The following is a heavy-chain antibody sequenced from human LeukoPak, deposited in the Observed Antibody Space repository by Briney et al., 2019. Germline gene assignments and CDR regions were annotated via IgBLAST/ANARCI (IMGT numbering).Heavy chain of an antibody. CDR1: GGSISTYY. CDR2: ISYTGST. CDR3: ARTGAGGWYQFDY. D-gene: IGHD6-19*01. J-gene: IGHJ4*02. V-gene: IGHV4-59*08. Sequence: TSETLSLTCTVSGGSISTYYWSWIRQPPGRGLEWIGYISYTGSTNYNPSLKSRVTISVDTSKNQFSLKLSSVTAADTAVYYFARTGAGGWYQFDYWGQGTLVTVSS.